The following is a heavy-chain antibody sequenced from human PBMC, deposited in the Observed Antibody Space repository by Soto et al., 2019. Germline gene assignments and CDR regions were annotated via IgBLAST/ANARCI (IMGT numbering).Heavy chain of an antibody. CDR1: GGSFSGYY. D-gene: IGHD1-26*01. Sequence: PSETLSLTCAVYGGSFSGYYWSWIRQPPGKGLEWIGEINHSGSTNYNPSLKSRVTISVDTSKNQFSLKLSSVTAADTAVYYCARDVSDLDVGATNDDYWGQGTMVTVSS. CDR2: INHSGST. CDR3: ARDVSDLDVGATNDDY. V-gene: IGHV4-34*01. J-gene: IGHJ4*02.